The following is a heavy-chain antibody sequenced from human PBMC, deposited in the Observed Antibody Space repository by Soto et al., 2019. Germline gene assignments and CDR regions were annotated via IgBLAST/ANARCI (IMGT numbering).Heavy chain of an antibody. CDR1: GFTFSNHW. CDR2: IKQDGSET. J-gene: IGHJ4*02. V-gene: IGHV3-7*01. D-gene: IGHD2-2*01. Sequence: GGSLRLSCATSGFTFSNHWMTWVRQASGKGLEWVANIKQDGSETYYVDSVKGRFTISRDNAENSLYLQMNSLRDEDTAVYYCASRHLADCSGTSCLYYFDYWGQGTLVTVSS. CDR3: ASRHLADCSGTSCLYYFDY.